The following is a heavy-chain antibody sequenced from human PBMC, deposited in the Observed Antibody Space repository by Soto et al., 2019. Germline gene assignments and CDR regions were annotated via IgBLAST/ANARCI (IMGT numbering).Heavy chain of an antibody. CDR1: GGSISSGGYY. CDR2: IYYSGST. J-gene: IGHJ5*02. Sequence: QVQLQESGPGLVKPSQTLSLTYTVSGGSISSGGYYWSWIRQHPGKGLEWIGYIYYSGSTYYNPSLKSRVTISVDTSKNQFSLKLSSVTAADTAVYYCASTDCSGGSCYSGEVYWFDPWGQGTLVTVSS. V-gene: IGHV4-31*03. D-gene: IGHD2-15*01. CDR3: ASTDCSGGSCYSGEVYWFDP.